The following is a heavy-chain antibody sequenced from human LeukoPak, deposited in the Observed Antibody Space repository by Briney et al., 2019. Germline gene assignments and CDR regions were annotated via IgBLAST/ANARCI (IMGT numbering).Heavy chain of an antibody. CDR1: GGTFSSYA. CDR3: AREAILTGYFYYFDY. D-gene: IGHD3-9*01. V-gene: IGHV1-69*01. J-gene: IGHJ4*02. CDR2: IIPIFGTA. Sequence: GASVKVSCKASGGTFSSYAISWVRQAPGQGLEWMGGIIPIFGTANYAQKFQGRVTITADESTSTAYMELSSLRSEDTAVYYCAREAILTGYFYYFDYWGQGTLVTVSS.